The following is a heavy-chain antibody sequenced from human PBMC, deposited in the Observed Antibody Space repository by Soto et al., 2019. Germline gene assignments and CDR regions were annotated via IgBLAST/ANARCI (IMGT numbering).Heavy chain of an antibody. CDR1: GGSFSGYY. CDR2: INQSGST. V-gene: IGHV4-34*01. J-gene: IGHJ4*02. CDR3: ASVTSSGWIDY. D-gene: IGHD6-19*01. Sequence: PSETLSLTCALYGGSFSGYYWSWIRQPPGKGLEWIGEINQSGSTNYNPSLKSRVTISVDTSKNQFSLKLSSVTAADTAVYYCASVTSSGWIDYWGQGALVTVSS.